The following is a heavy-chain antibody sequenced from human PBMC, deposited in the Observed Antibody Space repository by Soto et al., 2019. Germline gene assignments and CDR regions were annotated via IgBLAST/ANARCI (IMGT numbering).Heavy chain of an antibody. Sequence: QVQLVESGGGVVQPGRSLRLSCAASGFTFSSYGMHWVRQAPGKGLEWVAVIWYDGSNKYYADSVKGRFTISRDNSNNTLYLQMNSLRAEDTAVYYCARVGAIITTGYFDYWGQGTLVTVSS. CDR2: IWYDGSNK. J-gene: IGHJ4*02. CDR3: ARVGAIITTGYFDY. D-gene: IGHD4-17*01. CDR1: GFTFSSYG. V-gene: IGHV3-33*01.